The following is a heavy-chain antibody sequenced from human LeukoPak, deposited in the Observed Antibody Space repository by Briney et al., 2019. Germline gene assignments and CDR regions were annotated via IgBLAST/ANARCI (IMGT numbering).Heavy chain of an antibody. J-gene: IGHJ4*02. CDR1: GGSISSSSYY. CDR3: ARETYTSSQRDY. D-gene: IGHD6-13*01. V-gene: IGHV4-39*07. CDR2: IYHRGNT. Sequence: KSSETLSLTCTVSGGSISSSSYYWGWIRQPPGKGLEWIGTIYHRGNTYYSPSLKSRVTISLDTSKNQFSLNLISVTAADTAVYFCARETYTSSQRDYWGQGTLVTVSS.